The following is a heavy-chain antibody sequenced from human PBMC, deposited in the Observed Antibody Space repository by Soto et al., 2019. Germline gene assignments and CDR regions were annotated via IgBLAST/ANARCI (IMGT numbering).Heavy chain of an antibody. D-gene: IGHD2-15*01. V-gene: IGHV1-3*01. CDR2: INAGNGNT. J-gene: IGHJ4*02. Sequence: ASVKVSCKASGYTFTSYAMHWVRQAPGQRLEWMGWINAGNGNTKYSQKFQGRVTITRDTSASTAYMELSSLRSEDTAVYYCARGLYCSGGSCYWYFDYWGQGTLVTVSS. CDR3: ARGLYCSGGSCYWYFDY. CDR1: GYTFTSYA.